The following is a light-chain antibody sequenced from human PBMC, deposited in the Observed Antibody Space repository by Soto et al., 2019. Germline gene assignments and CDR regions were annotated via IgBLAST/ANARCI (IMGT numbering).Light chain of an antibody. CDR2: AAS. J-gene: IGKJ1*01. CDR1: EGISTY. CDR3: QQYNSYPWT. V-gene: IGKV1-16*01. Sequence: DIEMTQSPSSLSASVADRVTITCRASEGISTYLNWYQQKPGKAPKLLINAASTLESGVPSRFSGSGSGTEFTLTITSLQPDDFATYYCQQYNSYPWTFGQGTKVDIK.